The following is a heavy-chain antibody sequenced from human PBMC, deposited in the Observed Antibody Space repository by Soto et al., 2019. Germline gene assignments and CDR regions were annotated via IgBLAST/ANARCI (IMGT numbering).Heavy chain of an antibody. CDR2: IYHSGSS. CDR1: GGSISSGGYS. V-gene: IGHV4-30-2*01. Sequence: PWETLSLTCAVSGGSISSGGYSWSWIRQPPGTGLEWSGYIYHSGSSYYNPSLKSRVTISVDRSKNQFSLKLSSVTAADTAVYYCARGIGSSSWLYNWFDPWGQGTLVTVSS. CDR3: ARGIGSSSWLYNWFDP. D-gene: IGHD6-13*01. J-gene: IGHJ5*02.